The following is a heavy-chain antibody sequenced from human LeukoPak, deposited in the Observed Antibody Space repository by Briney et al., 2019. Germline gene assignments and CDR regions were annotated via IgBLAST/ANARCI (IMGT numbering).Heavy chain of an antibody. CDR1: GFTFSSYS. CDR2: ISSSSSYI. Sequence: GGSLRLSCAASGFTFSSYSMNWVRQAPGKGLEWVSSISSSSSYIYYADSVKGRFTISRDNAKNSLYLQMNSLRAEDTAVYYCARDSGSYSRTYYFDYWGQGTLVIVSS. CDR3: ARDSGSYSRTYYFDY. J-gene: IGHJ4*02. V-gene: IGHV3-21*01. D-gene: IGHD1-26*01.